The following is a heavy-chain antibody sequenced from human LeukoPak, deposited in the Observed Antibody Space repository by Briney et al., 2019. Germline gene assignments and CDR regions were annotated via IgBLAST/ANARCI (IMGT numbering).Heavy chain of an antibody. V-gene: IGHV1-24*01. Sequence: ASVTVSFTFSGYTLTELSMHWVRQAPGKGPEWMGGFDPEDGETIYAQKFQGRVTMTEDTSTDTAYMELSSLRSEDTAVYYCATVLRFSYNWFDPWGQGTLVTVSS. CDR1: GYTLTELS. J-gene: IGHJ5*02. CDR2: FDPEDGET. D-gene: IGHD3-3*01. CDR3: ATVLRFSYNWFDP.